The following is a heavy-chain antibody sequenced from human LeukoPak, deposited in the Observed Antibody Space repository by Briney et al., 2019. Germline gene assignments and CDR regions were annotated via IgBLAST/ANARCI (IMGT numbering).Heavy chain of an antibody. CDR2: INHSGNS. CDR3: TRRKAGSSWRDY. J-gene: IGHJ4*02. V-gene: IGHV4-34*01. CDR1: GGSFSGYV. D-gene: IGHD6-13*01. Sequence: PSETLSLTCAVYGGSFSGYVWNWIRQPPGKGPEWIGEINHSGNSNYNPSLKSRVTISADTSRTQFSLKLSSVTAADTAVYYCTRRKAGSSWRDYWGQGTLVTVSS.